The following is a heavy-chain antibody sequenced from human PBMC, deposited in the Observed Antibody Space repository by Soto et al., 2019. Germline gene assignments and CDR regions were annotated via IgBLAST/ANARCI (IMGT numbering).Heavy chain of an antibody. CDR2: IYWDDDK. D-gene: IGHD3-22*01. CDR3: AHRRYDSSGYRIDY. V-gene: IGHV2-5*02. Sequence: QITLKESGPTLVKPTQTLTLTCTFSGFSLSTSGVGVGWIRQPPGKALEWLALIYWDDDKRYSPSLKSRLTIXKXTXXNQVVLTMTNMDPVDTATYYCAHRRYDSSGYRIDYWGQGTLVTVSS. CDR1: GFSLSTSGVG. J-gene: IGHJ4*02.